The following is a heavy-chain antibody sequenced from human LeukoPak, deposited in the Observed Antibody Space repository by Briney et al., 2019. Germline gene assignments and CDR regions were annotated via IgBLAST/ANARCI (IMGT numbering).Heavy chain of an antibody. V-gene: IGHV4-59*01. J-gene: IGHJ4*02. CDR1: GSSIGNYY. CDR3: ARIVEFQRQFDY. D-gene: IGHD2-21*01. CDR2: ITYGGST. Sequence: PSETLSLTCAVSGSSIGNYYWSWTRQPPGKGLEWIGYITYGGSTNYNSSLTSRLSISRDTSKNEFSLRLMSVTAADTAVYYCARIVEFQRQFDYWGQGMLVTVSS.